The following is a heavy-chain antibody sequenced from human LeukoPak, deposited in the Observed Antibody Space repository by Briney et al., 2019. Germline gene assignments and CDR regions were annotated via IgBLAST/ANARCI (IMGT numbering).Heavy chain of an antibody. CDR1: GGTFSSYA. CDR3: ARGRDGYSPYNWLDP. J-gene: IGHJ5*02. Sequence: GSSVKVSCKASGGTFSSYAINWVRQAPGQGLEWMGGIIPIFGTANYAQKFQGKVTITADESTSTAYMELSSLRSEDTAVYYCARGRDGYSPYNWLDPWGQGTLVTVSS. CDR2: IIPIFGTA. D-gene: IGHD5-24*01. V-gene: IGHV1-69*01.